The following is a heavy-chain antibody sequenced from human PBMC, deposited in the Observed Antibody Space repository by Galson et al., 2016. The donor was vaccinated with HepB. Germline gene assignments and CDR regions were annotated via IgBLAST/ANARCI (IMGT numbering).Heavy chain of an antibody. V-gene: IGHV3-7*03. CDR2: IKEDGNVK. J-gene: IGHJ4*02. D-gene: IGHD6-19*01. CDR1: GFSVSIYC. Sequence: SLRLSCAASGFSVSIYCMSWVRQAPGKGLEWVANIKEDGNVKHYVDSVKGRFTVSRDNAKSSIYLHMDSLTAEDTAVYYCARSGVYSSGWYGFDYWGQGSLVTVSS. CDR3: ARSGVYSSGWYGFDY.